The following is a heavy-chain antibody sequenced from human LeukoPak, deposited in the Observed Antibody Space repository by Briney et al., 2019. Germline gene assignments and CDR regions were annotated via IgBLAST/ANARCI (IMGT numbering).Heavy chain of an antibody. CDR1: GYIFPNYD. Sequence: ASVKVSCKASGYIFPNYDINWVRQATGQGLEWMGWMNPKTGNTGYAQKFQGRVTMTRDTSTNTAYMELSSLRLEDTAVCYCARDNYPYGLDVWGQGTTVTVSS. V-gene: IGHV1-8*01. CDR2: MNPKTGNT. D-gene: IGHD1-1*01. CDR3: ARDNYPYGLDV. J-gene: IGHJ6*02.